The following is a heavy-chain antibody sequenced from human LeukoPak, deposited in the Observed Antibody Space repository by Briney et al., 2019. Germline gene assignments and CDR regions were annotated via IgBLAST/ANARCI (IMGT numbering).Heavy chain of an antibody. CDR1: GFTFSAYC. CDR2: ISGSDGST. J-gene: IGHJ4*02. CDR3: AKSKVVAATMGRFDY. Sequence: GGSLRLSCVASGFTFSAYCMHWVRQAPGKGPEWVSAISGSDGSTYYADSVKGRFTISRDNSKNTLYLQMNSLRAEDTAVYYCAKSKVVAATMGRFDYWGQGTLVTVSS. D-gene: IGHD2-15*01. V-gene: IGHV3-23*01.